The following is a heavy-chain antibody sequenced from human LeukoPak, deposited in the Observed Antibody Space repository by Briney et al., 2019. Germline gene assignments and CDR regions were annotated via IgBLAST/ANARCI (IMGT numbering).Heavy chain of an antibody. CDR3: ARGPPWYFDL. CDR1: GSTFSSYW. D-gene: IGHD6-25*01. V-gene: IGHV3-74*01. CDR2: INGDGSST. J-gene: IGHJ2*01. Sequence: QPGGSLKLSCAASGSTFSSYWMHWVRQAPGKGLVWVSRINGDGSSTAYADSVKGRFTISRDNAKNTLYLQMNSLTAEDTAVYYCARGPPWYFDLWGRGTLVTVSS.